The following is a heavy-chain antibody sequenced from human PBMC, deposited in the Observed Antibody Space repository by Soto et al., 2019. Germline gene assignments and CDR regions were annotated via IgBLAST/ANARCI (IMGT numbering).Heavy chain of an antibody. D-gene: IGHD3-10*01. Sequence: QVQLQESGPGLVEPSGTLSLTCAVSGVSVSRSNWLTWIRQSAGKGLEWIGEIYHTGSTKYNPSLKSRVTVLLDKSNNHFFLELTSVTAADTALYYCARVMFYGSGSYYLGYWGQGTLVTVSS. CDR1: GVSVSRSNW. CDR2: IYHTGST. V-gene: IGHV4-4*02. CDR3: ARVMFYGSGSYYLGY. J-gene: IGHJ4*02.